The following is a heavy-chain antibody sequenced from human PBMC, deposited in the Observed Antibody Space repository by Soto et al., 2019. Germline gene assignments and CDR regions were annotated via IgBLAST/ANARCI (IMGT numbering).Heavy chain of an antibody. Sequence: GASVKVSCKASGYTFTSYDINWVRQATGQGLEWVGWMNPNSGNTGYAQKFQGRVTMTRNTSISTAYMELSSLRSEDTAVYYCARGPAARRVSYYYYGMDVWGQGTTVTVSS. V-gene: IGHV1-8*01. J-gene: IGHJ6*02. CDR2: MNPNSGNT. D-gene: IGHD2-2*01. CDR1: GYTFTSYD. CDR3: ARGPAARRVSYYYYGMDV.